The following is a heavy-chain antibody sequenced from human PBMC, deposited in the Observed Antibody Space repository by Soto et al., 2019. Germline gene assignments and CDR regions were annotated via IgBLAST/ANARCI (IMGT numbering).Heavy chain of an antibody. CDR2: ILPVSAPP. Sequence: ASVKVSCKASGGTLDNYAINWVRQAPGQGLEWMGGILPVSAPPDYAQKFQGRVSITADHSTSTVYMELSRLKSDDTAVYFCATDSNYDVSNSFWGQGTLVTVSS. CDR3: ATDSNYDVSNSF. D-gene: IGHD3-3*01. J-gene: IGHJ4*02. CDR1: GGTLDNYA. V-gene: IGHV1-69*13.